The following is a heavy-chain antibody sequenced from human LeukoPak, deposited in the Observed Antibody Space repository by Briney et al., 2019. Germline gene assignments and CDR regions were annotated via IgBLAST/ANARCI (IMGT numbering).Heavy chain of an antibody. CDR3: ASYYDFWSGYYTYYFDY. CDR2: ISSSGSTI. Sequence: GGSLRLSCAASGFTFSSYEMNWVRQAPGKGLEWVSYISSSGSTINYADSVKGRVTISRDNAKNSLYLQMNSLRAEDTAVYYCASYYDFWSGYYTYYFDYWGQGTLVTVSS. J-gene: IGHJ4*02. V-gene: IGHV3-48*03. CDR1: GFTFSSYE. D-gene: IGHD3-3*01.